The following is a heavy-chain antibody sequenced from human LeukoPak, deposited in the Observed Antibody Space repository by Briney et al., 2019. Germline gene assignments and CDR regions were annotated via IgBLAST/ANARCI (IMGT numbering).Heavy chain of an antibody. J-gene: IGHJ4*02. CDR1: GYTFTSYA. Sequence: ASVKVSCKASGYTFTSYAMHWVRQAPGQRLEWMGWINAGNGNTKYSQKFQGRVTMTTDTSTSTAYMELRSLRSDDTAVYYCARGSVGYQLLGYWGQGTLVTVSS. D-gene: IGHD2-2*01. CDR3: ARGSVGYQLLGY. V-gene: IGHV1-3*01. CDR2: INAGNGNT.